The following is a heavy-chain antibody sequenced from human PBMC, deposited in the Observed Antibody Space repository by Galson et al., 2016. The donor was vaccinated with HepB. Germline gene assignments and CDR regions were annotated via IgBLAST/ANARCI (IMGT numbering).Heavy chain of an antibody. CDR3: ARPLLPESRVATFELRRRSHFSGMDV. Sequence: SLRLSCAASGFIFNNFAMTWVRQVPGKGLEWVSSLGGSGGTTYYADSVKGRFVISRDNSRSLMYLEMTGLRADDAAVYYCARPLLPESRVATFELRRRSHFSGMDVWGRGTTVTVSS. V-gene: IGHV3-23*01. J-gene: IGHJ6*02. D-gene: IGHD3-3*01. CDR2: LGGSGGTT. CDR1: GFIFNNFA.